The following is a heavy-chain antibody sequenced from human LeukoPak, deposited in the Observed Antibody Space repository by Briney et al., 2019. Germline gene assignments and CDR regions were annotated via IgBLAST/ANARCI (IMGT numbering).Heavy chain of an antibody. J-gene: IGHJ6*04. CDR1: GFTIGTAW. CDR3: IAHFPYFYGFDV. D-gene: IGHD3-3*02. CDR2: IQSEGEEATP. Sequence: GGSLGLSCVSSGFTIGTAWMSWVRQAPGKGLEWLGHIQSEGEEATPDYAAPAKGRFATSRHDPKNMIYLQMSSLKIDDTAIYYCIAHFPYFYGFDVWGKGTTVTVSS. V-gene: IGHV3-15*01.